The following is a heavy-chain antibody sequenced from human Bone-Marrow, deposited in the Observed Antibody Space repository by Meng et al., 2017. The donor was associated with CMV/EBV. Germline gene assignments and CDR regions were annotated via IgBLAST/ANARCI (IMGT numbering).Heavy chain of an antibody. V-gene: IGHV1-2*02. CDR3: AREASCSSTSCYTMVYFDY. CDR1: GYTFTGYY. CDR2: TNPNSGGT. Sequence: ASVKVSCKASGYTFTGYYMHWVRQAPGQGLEWMGWTNPNSGGTNYAQKFQGRVTMTRDTSISTAYMELSRLRSDDTAVYYCAREASCSSTSCYTMVYFDYWGQGTLVTVSS. J-gene: IGHJ4*02. D-gene: IGHD2-2*02.